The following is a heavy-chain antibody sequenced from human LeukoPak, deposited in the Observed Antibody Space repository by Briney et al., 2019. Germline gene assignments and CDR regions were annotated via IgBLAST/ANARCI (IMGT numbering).Heavy chain of an antibody. CDR2: FHYSGST. CDR3: ARYFGGTYHYFDY. V-gene: IGHV4-39*01. Sequence: SETLSLTCTVSGGSISSGSDYWGWLRQPPGKGLEWIGSFHYSGSTYYNPSLKSRVTISVDTSKNQFSLKLSSVTAADTAVYYCARYFGGTYHYFDYWGQGTLVTVSS. CDR1: GGSISSGSDY. J-gene: IGHJ4*02. D-gene: IGHD1-26*01.